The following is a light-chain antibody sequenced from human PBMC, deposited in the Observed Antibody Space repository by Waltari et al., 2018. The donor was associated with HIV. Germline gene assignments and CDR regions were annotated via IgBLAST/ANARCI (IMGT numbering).Light chain of an antibody. CDR1: SSDVGGYNY. V-gene: IGLV2-14*01. CDR2: EVS. CDR3: TSYTSSSPCV. Sequence: QSALTQPASVSGSPGQSITLSCTGPSSDVGGYNYVSWYQQHPDRAPKLIIYEVSNRPSGVSNRFSGSKSGNTASLTISGLQAEDEADYYCTSYTSSSPCVFGTGTKVTVL. J-gene: IGLJ1*01.